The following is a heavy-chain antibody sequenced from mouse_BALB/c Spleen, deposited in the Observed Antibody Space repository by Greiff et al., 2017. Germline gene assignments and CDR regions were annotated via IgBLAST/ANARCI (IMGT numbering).Heavy chain of an antibody. CDR1: GYSITSDYA. CDR2: ISYSGST. D-gene: IGHD2-9*01. Sequence: VQLQQSGPGLVKPSQSLSLTCTVTGYSITSDYAWNWIRQFPGNKLEWMGYISYSGSTSYNPSLKSRISITRDTSKNQFFLQLNSVTTEDTATYYCAKSSYGSFDYWGQGTTLTVSS. J-gene: IGHJ2*01. CDR3: AKSSYGSFDY. V-gene: IGHV3-2*02.